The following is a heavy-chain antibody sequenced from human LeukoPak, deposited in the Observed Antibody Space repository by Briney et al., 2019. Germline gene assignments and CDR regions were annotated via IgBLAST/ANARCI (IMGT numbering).Heavy chain of an antibody. CDR1: GYTFTGYY. CDR2: INPNSGGT. Sequence: ASVKVSCKASGYTFTGYYMHWVRQAPGQGLEWMGWINPNSGGTNYAQKFQGRVTMTRDTSISTAYMELSRLRSDDTAVYYCARAWGEYFDWFPFDYWGQGTLVTVSS. J-gene: IGHJ4*02. CDR3: ARAWGEYFDWFPFDY. D-gene: IGHD3-9*01. V-gene: IGHV1-2*02.